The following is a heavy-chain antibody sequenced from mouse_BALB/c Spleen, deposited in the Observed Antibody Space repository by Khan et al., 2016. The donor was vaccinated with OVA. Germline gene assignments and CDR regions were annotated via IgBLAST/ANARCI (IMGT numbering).Heavy chain of an antibody. CDR3: TRGDPGNFDY. J-gene: IGHJ2*01. CDR2: IYPSDSYT. CDR1: GYTFTNYW. V-gene: IGHV1-69*02. Sequence: QVQLKQSGAELVRPGASVRLSCKTSGYTFTNYWINWVKQRPGQGLEWIGNIYPSDSYTNYNQKFKDKATMTVDKSSSTANMQRSSPTSEDSAVYYCTRGDPGNFDYWGQGTTLTVSS. D-gene: IGHD2-13*01.